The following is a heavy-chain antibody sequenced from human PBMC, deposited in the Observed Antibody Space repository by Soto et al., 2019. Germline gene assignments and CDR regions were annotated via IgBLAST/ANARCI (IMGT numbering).Heavy chain of an antibody. CDR1: GYTFTSYC. Sequence: GASVKVSCKASGYTFTSYCVSWVRQAPGQGLEWMGWISAYNGNTNYAQKLQGRVTMTTDTSTSTAYMELRSLRSDDTAVYYCARDLVVTAMGYLDYYYGMDVWGQGTTVTVSS. V-gene: IGHV1-18*01. D-gene: IGHD2-21*02. J-gene: IGHJ6*02. CDR2: ISAYNGNT. CDR3: ARDLVVTAMGYLDYYYGMDV.